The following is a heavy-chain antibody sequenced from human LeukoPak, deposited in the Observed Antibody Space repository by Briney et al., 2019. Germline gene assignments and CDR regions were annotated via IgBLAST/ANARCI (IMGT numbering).Heavy chain of an antibody. D-gene: IGHD4-17*01. CDR2: IYINGNT. CDR3: TREYGFMTTVFHAFDI. V-gene: IGHV4-61*02. J-gene: IGHJ3*02. Sequence: PSETLSLTCTVSGGSISSGSYYWIWIRQPAGKGLEWIGRIYINGNTNYNPSLKSRVTISADTSDNQFSLQLSSVTAADTAIYYCTREYGFMTTVFHAFDIWGQGTMVTVSS. CDR1: GGSISSGSYY.